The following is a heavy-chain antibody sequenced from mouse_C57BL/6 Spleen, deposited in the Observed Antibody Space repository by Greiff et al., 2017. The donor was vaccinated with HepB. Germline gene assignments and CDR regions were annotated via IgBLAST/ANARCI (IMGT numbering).Heavy chain of an antibody. CDR1: GYTFTEYT. D-gene: IGHD1-1*01. V-gene: IGHV1-62-2*01. Sequence: QVHVKQSGAELVKPGASVKLSCKASGYTFTEYTIHWVKQRSGQGLEWIGWFYPGRGSIKYNEKFKDKATLTADKSSSTVYMELSRLTSEDSAVYFCARHGRKGDYGSSAMDYWGQGTSVTVSS. CDR2: FYPGRGSI. CDR3: ARHGRKGDYGSSAMDY. J-gene: IGHJ4*01.